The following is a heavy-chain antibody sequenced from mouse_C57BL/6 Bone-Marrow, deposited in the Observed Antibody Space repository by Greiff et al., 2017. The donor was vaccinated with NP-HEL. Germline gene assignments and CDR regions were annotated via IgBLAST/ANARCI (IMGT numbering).Heavy chain of an antibody. CDR1: GFTFSNYG. CDR3: ARDYYGSSYGD. D-gene: IGHD1-1*01. V-gene: IGHV5-17*01. Sequence: EVQGVESGGGLVKPGGSLKLSCAASGFTFSNYGMHWVRQAPEKGLEWVAYISTASSSIYYADTVKGRFTIPRDNATNTLFLQMTRLRSEDTAMYYGARDYYGSSYGDWGQGTTLTVSS. CDR2: ISTASSSI. J-gene: IGHJ2*01.